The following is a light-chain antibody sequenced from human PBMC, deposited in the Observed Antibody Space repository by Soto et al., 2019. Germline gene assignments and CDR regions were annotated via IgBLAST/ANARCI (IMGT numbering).Light chain of an antibody. J-gene: IGKJ4*01. CDR3: QQYDNLPRLT. CDR2: DAS. CDR1: QDISNY. V-gene: IGKV1-33*01. Sequence: DIQMTQSPSSLSASVGDRVTITCQASQDISNYLNWYQQKPGKAPKLLIYDASNLETGVPSRFSGSGSGTDFTFTISSLQTEDIATYYRQQYDNLPRLTFGGGTQVEIK.